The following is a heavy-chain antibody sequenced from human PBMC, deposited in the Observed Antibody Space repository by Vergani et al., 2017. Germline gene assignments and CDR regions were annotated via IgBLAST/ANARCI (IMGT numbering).Heavy chain of an antibody. J-gene: IGHJ6*03. CDR1: GYSFTSYW. CDR3: ARQVELELHYYYYMDV. V-gene: IGHV5-51*01. CDR2: IYPGDSDT. D-gene: IGHD1-7*01. Sequence: EVQLVQSGAEVKKPGESLKISCKGSGYSFTSYWIGWVRQMPGKGLEWMGIIYPGDSDTRYSPSFQGQVTISADKSISTAYLQGSSLKASDTAMYYCARQVELELHYYYYMDVWGKGTTVTVSS.